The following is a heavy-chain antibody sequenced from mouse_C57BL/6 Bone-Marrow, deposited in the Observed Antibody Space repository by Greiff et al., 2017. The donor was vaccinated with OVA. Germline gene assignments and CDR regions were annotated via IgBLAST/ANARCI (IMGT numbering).Heavy chain of an antibody. CDR3: ARPRTGTSDWYFDV. J-gene: IGHJ1*03. D-gene: IGHD4-1*01. CDR1: GFTFSDYY. Sequence: EVKVVESGGGLVQPGGSLKLSCAASGFTFSDYYMYWVRQTPEKRLEWVAYISNGGGSTYYPDTVKGRFTISRDNAKNTLYLQMSRLKSEDTAMYYCARPRTGTSDWYFDVWGTGTTVTVSS. CDR2: ISNGGGST. V-gene: IGHV5-12*01.